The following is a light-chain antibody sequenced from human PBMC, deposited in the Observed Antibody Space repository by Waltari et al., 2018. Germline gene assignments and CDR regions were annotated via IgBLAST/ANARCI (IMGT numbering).Light chain of an antibody. CDR2: DVT. Sequence: QSALSQPASVSGSPGQSLTISCTGTSSAVGAYKYVSWYQQQPGRVPKLIIYDVTKRPSGVSSRLSGSRSGNTASLTISGLQAEDEADYYCSSYTTDSVVIFGGGTEVTVL. CDR1: SSAVGAYKY. J-gene: IGLJ2*01. V-gene: IGLV2-14*03. CDR3: SSYTTDSVVI.